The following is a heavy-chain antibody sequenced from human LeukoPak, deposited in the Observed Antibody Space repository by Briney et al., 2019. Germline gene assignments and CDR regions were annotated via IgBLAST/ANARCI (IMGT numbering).Heavy chain of an antibody. V-gene: IGHV3-23*01. D-gene: IGHD3-22*01. CDR1: GFTFSSYA. CDR3: AKGVVDYYDSSGYYPSDL. Sequence: GGSLRLSCAGSGFTFSSYAMTWVRQAPGKGLKWVSGIIGSGGTTYYADSVKGRFTISRDNSNNTLYLQMNSMRVEDTAVYFCAKGVVDYYDSSGYYPSDLWGQGTLVTVSS. J-gene: IGHJ5*02. CDR2: IIGSGGTT.